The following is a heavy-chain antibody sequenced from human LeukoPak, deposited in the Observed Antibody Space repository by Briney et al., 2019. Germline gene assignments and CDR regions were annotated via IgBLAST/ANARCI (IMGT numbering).Heavy chain of an antibody. CDR2: ISYDGSNK. D-gene: IGHD1-26*01. Sequence: PGGSLRLSCAASGFTFSSYAMHWVRQAPGKGLEWVAVISYDGSNKYYADSVKGRFTISRDNSKNTLYLQMNSLRAEDTAVYYCARAVGATHDYWGQGTLATVSS. V-gene: IGHV3-30*04. CDR1: GFTFSSYA. CDR3: ARAVGATHDY. J-gene: IGHJ4*02.